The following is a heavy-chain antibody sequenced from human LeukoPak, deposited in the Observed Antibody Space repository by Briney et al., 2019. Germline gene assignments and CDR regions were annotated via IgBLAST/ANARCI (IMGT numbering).Heavy chain of an antibody. CDR2: IWYDGSNK. CDR3: ARGGANYYYDSSGPQLYYFDY. J-gene: IGHJ4*02. Sequence: GGSLRLSCAASGLTFSSYGMHWVCQAPGKGLEWVAVIWYDGSNKYYADSVKGRFTISRDNSKNTLHLQMNSLRAEDTAVYYCARGGANYYYDSSGPQLYYFDYWGQGTLVTVSS. V-gene: IGHV3-33*01. D-gene: IGHD3-22*01. CDR1: GLTFSSYG.